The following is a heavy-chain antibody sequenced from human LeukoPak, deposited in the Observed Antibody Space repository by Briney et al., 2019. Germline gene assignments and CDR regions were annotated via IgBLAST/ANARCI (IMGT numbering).Heavy chain of an antibody. J-gene: IGHJ6*03. CDR1: GYTFTSYD. CDR2: MNPNSGNT. D-gene: IGHD2-2*01. V-gene: IGHV1-8*01. CDR3: ARAKRNRGYCSSTSCYYYYMDV. Sequence: HGASVKVSCKASGYTFTSYDINWVRQATGQGLEWMGWMNPNSGNTGYAQKFQGRVTMTRNTSISTAYMELSSLGSEDTAVYNCARAKRNRGYCSSTSCYYYYMDVWGKGTTVTVSS.